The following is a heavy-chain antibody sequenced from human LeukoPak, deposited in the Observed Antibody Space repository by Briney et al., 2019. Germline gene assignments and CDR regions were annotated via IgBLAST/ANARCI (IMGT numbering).Heavy chain of an antibody. Sequence: GESLKISCKGSGYSFTSYWIGWVRQMPGKGLEWMGIIYPGDSGTRYSPSFQGQVTISADKSISTAYLQWSSLKASDTAMYYCARRGPTGGYCSGGSCYLNWFDPWGQGTLVTVSS. V-gene: IGHV5-51*01. CDR1: GYSFTSYW. CDR2: IYPGDSGT. CDR3: ARRGPTGGYCSGGSCYLNWFDP. D-gene: IGHD2-15*01. J-gene: IGHJ5*02.